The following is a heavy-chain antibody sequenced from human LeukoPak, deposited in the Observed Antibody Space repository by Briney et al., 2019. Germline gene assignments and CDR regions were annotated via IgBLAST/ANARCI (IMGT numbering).Heavy chain of an antibody. Sequence: ASETLSLTCAVYGGSFSGYYWSWIRQPPGKGLEWIGEINHSGSTNYNPSLKSRVTISVDTSKNQFSLKLSSVTAADTAVYYCGKGSGYASRRFDPWGQGTLVTVSS. D-gene: IGHD5-12*01. J-gene: IGHJ5*02. V-gene: IGHV4-34*01. CDR2: INHSGST. CDR3: GKGSGYASRRFDP. CDR1: GGSFSGYY.